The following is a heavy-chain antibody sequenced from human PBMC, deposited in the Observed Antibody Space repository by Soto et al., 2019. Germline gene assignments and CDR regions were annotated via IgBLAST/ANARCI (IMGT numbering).Heavy chain of an antibody. V-gene: IGHV4-30-2*01. CDR2: IYHSGST. Sequence: SETLSLTCAVSGGSISSGGYSWSWIRQPPGKGLEWIGYIYHSGSTYYNPSLKSRVTISVDRSKNQFSLKLSSVTAADTAVYYCARAFYGDYFDYWGQGTLVTV. J-gene: IGHJ4*02. D-gene: IGHD4-17*01. CDR3: ARAFYGDYFDY. CDR1: GGSISSGGYS.